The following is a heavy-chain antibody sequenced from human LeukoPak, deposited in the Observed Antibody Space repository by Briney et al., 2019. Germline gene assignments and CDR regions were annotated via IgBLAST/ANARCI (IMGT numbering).Heavy chain of an antibody. D-gene: IGHD2-2*01. V-gene: IGHV3-23*01. CDR2: ISGSGGST. CDR1: GFTFSSYA. J-gene: IGHJ4*02. Sequence: PGGSLRLSCAASGFTFSSYAMNWVRQAPGKGLEWVSAISGSGGSTYYADSVKGRFTISRDNATNSLYLQMNSLRAEDTAVYYCARTRFPGDIVVVPAGPFDYWGQGTLVTVSS. CDR3: ARTRFPGDIVVVPAGPFDY.